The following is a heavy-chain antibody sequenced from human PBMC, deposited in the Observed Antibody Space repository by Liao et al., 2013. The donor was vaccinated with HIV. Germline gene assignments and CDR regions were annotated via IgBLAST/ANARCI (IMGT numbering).Heavy chain of an antibody. D-gene: IGHD5-18*01. CDR2: VYYSGSA. CDR3: ARGSGYSYGHYYDY. Sequence: QVQLQESGPGLLKPSETLSLTCNVSGVSIATYYWNWIRQPPGKGLEWIGYVYYSGSASYNPSLQGRVTISVDTSKRQFSLKLNSVTAADTAVYYCARGSGYSYGHYYDYWGQGTLVSVSS. CDR1: GVSIATYY. J-gene: IGHJ4*02. V-gene: IGHV4-59*01.